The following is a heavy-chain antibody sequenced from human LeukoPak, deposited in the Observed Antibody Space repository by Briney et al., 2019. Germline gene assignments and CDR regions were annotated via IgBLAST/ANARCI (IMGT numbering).Heavy chain of an antibody. Sequence: QPGGSLRLSCAASGFIFSSYAMHWVRQAPGKGLEYVPVISSNGGTTYYANSVKGRFTISRDNSKNTLYLQMGSLRGEDMAVYYCAREGPGGYVGPYFDCWGQGTLVTVSS. CDR1: GFIFSSYA. CDR3: AREGPGGYVGPYFDC. V-gene: IGHV3-64*01. D-gene: IGHD3-9*01. CDR2: ISSNGGTT. J-gene: IGHJ4*02.